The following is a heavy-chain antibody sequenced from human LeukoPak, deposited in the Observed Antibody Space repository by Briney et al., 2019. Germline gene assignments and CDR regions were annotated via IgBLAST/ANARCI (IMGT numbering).Heavy chain of an antibody. J-gene: IGHJ4*02. CDR2: MNGDGGTI. CDR1: GFTFSTSW. D-gene: IGHD3-16*02. CDR3: ARAGSYRFDY. V-gene: IGHV3-74*01. Sequence: GGSLRPSCVGSGFTFSTSWVHWVRQAPGQGLVWLSRMNGDGGTINYVDSVKGRFTVSRDNAKNTLYLQMNSLGVEDTAIYYCARAGSYRFDYWGPGTQVTVPS.